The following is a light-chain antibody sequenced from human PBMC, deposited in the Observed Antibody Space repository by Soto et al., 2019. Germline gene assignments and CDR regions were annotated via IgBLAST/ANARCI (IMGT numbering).Light chain of an antibody. V-gene: IGKV3-11*01. CDR1: QSVSSY. J-gene: IGKJ5*01. CDR2: DAS. Sequence: IVLNQSRATLSFSPGDRTTLSCRASQSVSSYLAWYQQKPGQAPRLLIYDASNRATGIPARFSGSGSGTDFTLAISSLEPEDFAVYYCQQRSNWPPITVGQGTRLEI. CDR3: QQRSNWPPIT.